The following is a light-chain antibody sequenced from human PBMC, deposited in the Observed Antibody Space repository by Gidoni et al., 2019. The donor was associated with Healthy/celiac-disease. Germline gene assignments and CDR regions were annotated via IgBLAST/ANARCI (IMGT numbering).Light chain of an antibody. V-gene: IGKV3-20*01. CDR3: QQYGSSPKT. CDR1: QSVSSSN. J-gene: IGKJ1*01. Sequence: IVLTQSPGTLSLSPGERATLSCRASQSVSSSNLAAAPRLLIYGASSRATGIPDRFSGSGSGTDFTLTISRLEPEDFAVYYCQQYGSSPKTFGQGTKVEIK. CDR2: GAS.